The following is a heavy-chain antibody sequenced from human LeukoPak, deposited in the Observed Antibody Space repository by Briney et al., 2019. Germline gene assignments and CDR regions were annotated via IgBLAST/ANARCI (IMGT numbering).Heavy chain of an antibody. J-gene: IGHJ6*03. CDR2: ISSSSSYI. CDR1: GFTFSSYS. Sequence: GGSLRLSCAASGFTFSSYSMNWVRQAPGKGLEWVSSISSSSSYIYYADSVKGRFTISRDNAKNSLYLQMNSLRAEDTAVYYCARDPPLTIFGVVTANYMDVWGKGTTVTVSS. CDR3: ARDPPLTIFGVVTANYMDV. V-gene: IGHV3-21*01. D-gene: IGHD3-3*01.